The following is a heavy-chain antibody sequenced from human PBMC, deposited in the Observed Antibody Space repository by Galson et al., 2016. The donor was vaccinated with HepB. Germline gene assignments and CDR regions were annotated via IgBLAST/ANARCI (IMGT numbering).Heavy chain of an antibody. D-gene: IGHD3-10*01. V-gene: IGHV3-7*01. CDR3: AKDNYYGTGSYYPYTCYGMDV. CDR1: GFTFSSYW. CDR2: IKQDANEK. J-gene: IGHJ6*02. Sequence: SLRLSCAASGFTFSSYWMSWVRQAPGKGLEWVANIKQDANEKNYVGSVRGRFSISRDNAKNSLYLQMNSLRAEDTAVYYCAKDNYYGTGSYYPYTCYGMDVWGQGTTVTVSS.